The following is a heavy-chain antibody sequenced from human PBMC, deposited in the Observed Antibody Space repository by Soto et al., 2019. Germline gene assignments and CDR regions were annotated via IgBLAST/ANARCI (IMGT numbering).Heavy chain of an antibody. Sequence: VHLLESGGGLVHPGGSLRLSCAVSGFTFSSFAMSWVRQAPGKGLEWIGYIYYSGSTNYNPSLKSRVTISVDTSKNQFSLKLSSVTAADTAVYYCAREKIAHDAFDIWGQGTMVTVSS. J-gene: IGHJ3*02. CDR2: IYYSGST. D-gene: IGHD3-22*01. CDR1: GFTFSSFA. V-gene: IGHV4-59*01. CDR3: AREKIAHDAFDI.